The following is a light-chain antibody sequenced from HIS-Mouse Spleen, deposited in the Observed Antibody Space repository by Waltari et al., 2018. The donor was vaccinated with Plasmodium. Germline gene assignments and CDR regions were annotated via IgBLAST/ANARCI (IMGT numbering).Light chain of an antibody. CDR3: QQYGSSLYT. V-gene: IGKV3-20*01. J-gene: IGKJ2*01. CDR2: GAS. Sequence: EIVLTQSPGTLSLSPGERATLSCRASQSVSSSYLAWYQKKPGQAPRLLIYGASSRATGIPDRCIGRGSGTDVTLTISRLEPEDFAVYYCQQYGSSLYTFGQGTKLEIK. CDR1: QSVSSSY.